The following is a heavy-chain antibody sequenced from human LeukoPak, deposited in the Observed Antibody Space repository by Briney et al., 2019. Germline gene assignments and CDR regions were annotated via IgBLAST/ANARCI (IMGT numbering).Heavy chain of an antibody. Sequence: KPSQTLSLTCTVSGGSINSGDYYWSWIRQPPGKGLEWIGYIYYSGNSFYNPSLKSRVTISVDTSKNHVSLNLSSVTAADTAVYRCARGNNPYYFDYWGQGTLVTVSS. CDR3: ARGNNPYYFDY. V-gene: IGHV4-30-4*08. CDR1: GGSINSGDYY. CDR2: IYYSGNS. J-gene: IGHJ4*02. D-gene: IGHD2/OR15-2a*01.